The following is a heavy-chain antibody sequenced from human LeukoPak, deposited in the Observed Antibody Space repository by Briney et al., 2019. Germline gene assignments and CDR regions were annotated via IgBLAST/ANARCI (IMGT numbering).Heavy chain of an antibody. CDR2: ISYDGSNK. D-gene: IGHD5-24*01. CDR1: GFTFSSYA. Sequence: GGSLRLSCAASGFTFSSYAMHWVRQAPGKGLEWVAVISYDGSNKYYADSVKGRSTISRDNSKNTLYLQMNSLRAEDTAVYYCARGGEMATMSYWGQGTLVTVSS. J-gene: IGHJ4*02. CDR3: ARGGEMATMSY. V-gene: IGHV3-30-3*01.